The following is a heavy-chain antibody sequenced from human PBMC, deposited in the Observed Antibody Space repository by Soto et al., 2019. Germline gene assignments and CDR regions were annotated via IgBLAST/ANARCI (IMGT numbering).Heavy chain of an antibody. CDR3: ARASLTGYSIDDFDI. V-gene: IGHV3-33*01. D-gene: IGHD3-9*01. CDR2: IWYDGSNK. J-gene: IGHJ3*02. Sequence: QVQLVESGGGVVQPGRSLRLSCAASGFTFSSYGMHWVRQAPGKGLEWVAVIWYDGSNKYYADSVKGRFTISRDNSTNTLYLQMSSLRAEDTAVYYCARASLTGYSIDDFDIWGQGTMVTVSS. CDR1: GFTFSSYG.